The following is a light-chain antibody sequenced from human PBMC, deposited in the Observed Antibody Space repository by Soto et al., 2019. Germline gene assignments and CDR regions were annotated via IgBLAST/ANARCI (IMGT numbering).Light chain of an antibody. CDR3: QEYGSSPT. Sequence: EIVWTQSPGTLSLSPGERATLSCRASQSVSSSYLAWYQQKPGQAPMLLIYGASSSATGIPDRFSGSGSGTDFTLTISRLEPEDFAVYDCQEYGSSPTFGGGTKMEIK. CDR1: QSVSSSY. J-gene: IGKJ4*01. V-gene: IGKV3-20*01. CDR2: GAS.